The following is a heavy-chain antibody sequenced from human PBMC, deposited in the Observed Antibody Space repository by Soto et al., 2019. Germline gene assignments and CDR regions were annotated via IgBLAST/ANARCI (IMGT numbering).Heavy chain of an antibody. CDR1: GFTFSSYW. CDR2: INSDGSST. V-gene: IGHV3-74*01. CDR3: ARATYDFWSGYYLQDYYYYGMDV. J-gene: IGHJ6*02. D-gene: IGHD3-3*01. Sequence: GGSLRLSCAASGFTFSSYWMHWVRQAPGKGLVWVSRINSDGSSTSYADSVKGRFTISRDNAKNTLYLQMNSLRAEDTAVYYCARATYDFWSGYYLQDYYYYGMDVWGQGTTVTVSS.